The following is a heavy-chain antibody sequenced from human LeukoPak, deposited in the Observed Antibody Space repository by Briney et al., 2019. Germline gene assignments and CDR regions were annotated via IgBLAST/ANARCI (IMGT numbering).Heavy chain of an antibody. V-gene: IGHV3-30-3*01. CDR3: ARPYYDSSGYHFDY. J-gene: IGHJ4*02. D-gene: IGHD3-22*01. CDR1: GFTFTSYT. CDR2: ISYDGSSN. Sequence: PGGSLRLSCAASGFTFTSYTMHWVRQAPGEGLEWVAVISYDGSSNYYADSVKGRFTISRDNPKNTLYLQMNSLRAEDTAVYYCARPYYDSSGYHFDYWGQGTLVTVSS.